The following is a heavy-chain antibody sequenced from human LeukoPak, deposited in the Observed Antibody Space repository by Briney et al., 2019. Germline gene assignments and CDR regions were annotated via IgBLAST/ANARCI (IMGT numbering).Heavy chain of an antibody. CDR3: ARLVYYDWFGHYYYYMDV. V-gene: IGHV4-61*02. CDR1: GGSISSGSYY. D-gene: IGHD3-3*01. Sequence: PSQTLSLTCTVSGGSISSGSYYWSWIRQPAGKGLEWIGRIYTSGSTNYNPSLKSRVTISVDTSKNQFSLKLSSVTAADTAVYYCARLVYYDWFGHYYYYMDVWGKGTTVTVSS. J-gene: IGHJ6*03. CDR2: IYTSGST.